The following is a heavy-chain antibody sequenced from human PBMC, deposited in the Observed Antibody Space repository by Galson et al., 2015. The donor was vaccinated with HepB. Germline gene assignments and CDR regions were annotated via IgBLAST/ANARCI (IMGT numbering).Heavy chain of an antibody. Sequence: SLRLSCAASGFTFSSYSMNWVRQAPGKGLEWVSYISSSSSTIYYADSVKGRFTISRDNAKNSLYLQMNSLRDEDTAVYYCARLQDYYYGMDVWGQGTTVTVSS. CDR2: ISSSSSTI. CDR1: GFTFSSYS. V-gene: IGHV3-48*02. J-gene: IGHJ6*02. CDR3: ARLQDYYYGMDV.